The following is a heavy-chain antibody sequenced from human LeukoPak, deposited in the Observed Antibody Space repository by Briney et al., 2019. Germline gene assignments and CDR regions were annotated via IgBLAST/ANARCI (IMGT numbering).Heavy chain of an antibody. CDR3: ARDRGWIQHDI. J-gene: IGHJ3*02. Sequence: GGSLGLSCAASGFAFSDSWMTWIRQAPGKGLEWVAFIKGDGSAKKYVDSVKGRFTISRDNAKNSLFLQMNSLRAEDTAVYYCARDRGWIQHDIWGQGTMVTVSS. CDR1: GFAFSDSW. CDR2: IKGDGSAK. V-gene: IGHV3-7*01. D-gene: IGHD5-18*01.